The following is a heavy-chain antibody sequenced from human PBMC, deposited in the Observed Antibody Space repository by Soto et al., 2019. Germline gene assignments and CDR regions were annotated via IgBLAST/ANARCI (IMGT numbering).Heavy chain of an antibody. J-gene: IGHJ6*03. CDR3: ATPFCSSTSCYYYYYMDV. Sequence: ASVKVSCKASGYTFTSYDINWVRQATGQGLEWMGWMNPNSGNTGYAQKFQGRVTMTRNTSISTAYMELSSLRSEDTAVYYCATPFCSSTSCYYYYYMDVWGKGTTVTVSS. CDR1: GYTFTSYD. D-gene: IGHD2-2*01. CDR2: MNPNSGNT. V-gene: IGHV1-8*01.